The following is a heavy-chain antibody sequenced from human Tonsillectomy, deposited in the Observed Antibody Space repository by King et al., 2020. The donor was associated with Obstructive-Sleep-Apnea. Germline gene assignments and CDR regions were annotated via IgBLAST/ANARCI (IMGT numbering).Heavy chain of an antibody. J-gene: IGHJ5*02. V-gene: IGHV2-5*02. CDR1: GFSLSTSGVG. CDR2: IYWDDDK. D-gene: IGHD5-18*01. CDR3: ATSRIVDSYGYFRPNWFDP. Sequence: TLKESGPTLVKPTQTLTLTCTFSGFSLSTSGVGVGWIRQPPGKALEWLALIYWDDDKRYSPSLKSRLTITKDTSKNQVVLTMTNMDPVDTATYYCATSRIVDSYGYFRPNWFDPWGQGTLVTVSS.